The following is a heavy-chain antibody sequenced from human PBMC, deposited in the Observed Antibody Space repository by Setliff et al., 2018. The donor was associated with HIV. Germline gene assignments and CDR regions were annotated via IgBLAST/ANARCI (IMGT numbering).Heavy chain of an antibody. CDR2: IYPGDSDT. Sequence: GGSLEISLQASGYSFTSYWIGWVRQMPGKGLEWMGIIYPGDSDTRYSPSFQGQVTISADKSINTAYLQWSSLKASDTAMYYCARVDMGYYYDSSGYSHFDHWGQGPLVTVSS. CDR1: GYSFTSYW. V-gene: IGHV5-51*01. J-gene: IGHJ4*02. CDR3: ARVDMGYYYDSSGYSHFDH. D-gene: IGHD3-22*01.